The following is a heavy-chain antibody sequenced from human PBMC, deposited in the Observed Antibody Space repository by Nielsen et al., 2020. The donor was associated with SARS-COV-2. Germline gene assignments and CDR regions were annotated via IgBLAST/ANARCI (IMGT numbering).Heavy chain of an antibody. J-gene: IGHJ5*02. V-gene: IGHV3-21*01. Sequence: GGSLRLSCAASGFTFSSCSMNWVRQAPGKGLEWVSSISSSSSYIYYADSVKGRFTISRDNAKNSLYLQMNSLRAEDTAVYYCARRGAGGNNWFDPWGQGTLVTVSS. CDR2: ISSSSSYI. CDR1: GFTFSSCS. D-gene: IGHD1-26*01. CDR3: ARRGAGGNNWFDP.